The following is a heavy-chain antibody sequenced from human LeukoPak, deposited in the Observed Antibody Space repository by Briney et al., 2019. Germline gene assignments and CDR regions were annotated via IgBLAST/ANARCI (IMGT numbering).Heavy chain of an antibody. J-gene: IGHJ3*02. V-gene: IGHV5-51*01. Sequence: PGESLKFSRKGSGYSFTSYWIGWVRQMPGKGLEWMGIIYPGDSDTRYSPSFQGQVTISADKSTSTAFLQWSSLKASDTAMYYCARTSYCSSTSCYGGKNAFDIWGQGTMASVSS. D-gene: IGHD2-2*01. CDR1: GYSFTSYW. CDR2: IYPGDSDT. CDR3: ARTSYCSSTSCYGGKNAFDI.